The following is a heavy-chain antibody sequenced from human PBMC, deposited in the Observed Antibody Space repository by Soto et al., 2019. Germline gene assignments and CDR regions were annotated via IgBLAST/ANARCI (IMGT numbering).Heavy chain of an antibody. D-gene: IGHD1-1*01. Sequence: PGGSLRLSCEASGFTFINYAMSWARQSPGKGLEWVSSISDTGGDSYYADSMDGRFTVSRDNSKNTLYLQINSLRAEDTAIYYCVRDLYRSATMPCLDHWGQGALVTVSS. V-gene: IGHV3-23*01. CDR1: GFTFINYA. CDR2: ISDTGGDS. J-gene: IGHJ4*02. CDR3: VRDLYRSATMPCLDH.